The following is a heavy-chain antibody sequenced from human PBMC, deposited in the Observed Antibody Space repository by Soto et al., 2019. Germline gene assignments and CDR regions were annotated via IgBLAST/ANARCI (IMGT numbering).Heavy chain of an antibody. V-gene: IGHV3-15*01. J-gene: IGHJ6*03. CDR1: GFTFSNAW. CDR3: TTDYYNWNDVYYYYMDV. CDR2: IKSKTDGGTT. Sequence: EVQLVESGGGLVKPGGSLRLSCAASGFTFSNAWMSWVRQAPGKGLEWVGRIKSKTDGGTTDYAAPVKGRFTISRDDSKNTLYLQMNSLKTEDTAVYYCTTDYYNWNDVYYYYMDVWGKGTTVTVSS. D-gene: IGHD1-20*01.